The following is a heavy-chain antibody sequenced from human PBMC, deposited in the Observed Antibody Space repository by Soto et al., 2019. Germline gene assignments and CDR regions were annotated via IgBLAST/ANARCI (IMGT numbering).Heavy chain of an antibody. CDR2: INPSGGST. CDR3: ARALYGSDSVPVGAESRYYVMDV. J-gene: IGHJ6*02. Sequence: QVQLVQSGAESKTPGASVKVSCKASQYNFTNYCVHWVRQAPGQGLEWMGVINPSGGSTKYAQRSRGRVTMTRDTSPSTVYVDLRSLSPADTAVYFCARALYGSDSVPVGAESRYYVMDVWGRGTTVTVSS. CDR1: QYNFTNYC. D-gene: IGHD6-19*01. V-gene: IGHV1-46*01.